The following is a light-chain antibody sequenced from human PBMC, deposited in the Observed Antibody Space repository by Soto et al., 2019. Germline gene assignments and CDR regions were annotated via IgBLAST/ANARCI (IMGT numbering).Light chain of an antibody. Sequence: EIVLTQSPATLSLSPGERASVACSASQSVSSSCLAWYQQKPGLAPRLLIYGASSRATGIPDRFSGGGSGTDFALTISRLEAEDFAVYYCQQYGSSFWTFGQGTKVDIK. CDR2: GAS. V-gene: IGKV3-20*01. J-gene: IGKJ1*01. CDR1: QSVSSSC. CDR3: QQYGSSFWT.